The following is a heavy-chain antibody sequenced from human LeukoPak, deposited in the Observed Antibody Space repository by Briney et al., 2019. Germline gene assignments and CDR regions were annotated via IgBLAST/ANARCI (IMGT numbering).Heavy chain of an antibody. J-gene: IGHJ4*02. CDR2: INPSGNIT. CDR3: ARGVEELWLHGDY. V-gene: IGHV1-46*01. Sequence: ASVTVSCKASGNTFTNYYMHWVRQAPGQGLEWMGIINPSGNITKYAQKFQGRVTMTRDTSISTAYMELSRLRSDDTAVYYCARGVEELWLHGDYWGQGTLVTVSS. CDR1: GNTFTNYY. D-gene: IGHD5-18*01.